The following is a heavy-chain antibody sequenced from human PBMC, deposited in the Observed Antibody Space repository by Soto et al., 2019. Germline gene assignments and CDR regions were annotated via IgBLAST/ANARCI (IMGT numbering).Heavy chain of an antibody. V-gene: IGHV1-3*01. CDR2: INPHNGNT. CDR1: GYTFTRYT. D-gene: IGHD2-15*01. CDR3: ARGIATGQLDP. J-gene: IGHJ5*02. Sequence: QVQLVQSGAEVKKPGASVKISCKASGYTFTRYTMNWVRQAPGQRLEWMGWINPHNGNTKSSQKFQDRVIITRDTSASTAYMDLSSLRSEDTAVYYCARGIATGQLDPWGQGTLDTVSS.